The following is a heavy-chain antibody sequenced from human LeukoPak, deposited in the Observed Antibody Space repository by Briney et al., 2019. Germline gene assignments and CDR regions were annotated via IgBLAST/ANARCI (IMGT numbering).Heavy chain of an antibody. CDR1: GYTFTGYY. CDR3: ARVAGYCSSTSCFFDAFDI. D-gene: IGHD2-2*01. Sequence: ASVKVSCKASGYTFTGYYMHWVRQAPGQGLEWMGWINPNRGGTNYAQKFQGRVTMTRDTSISTAYMELSRLRSDDTAVYYCARVAGYCSSTSCFFDAFDIWGQGTMVTVSS. J-gene: IGHJ3*02. V-gene: IGHV1-2*02. CDR2: INPNRGGT.